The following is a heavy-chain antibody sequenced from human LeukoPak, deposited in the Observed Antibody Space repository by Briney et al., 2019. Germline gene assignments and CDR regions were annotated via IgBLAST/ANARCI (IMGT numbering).Heavy chain of an antibody. Sequence: GGSLRLSCEASGFTFSTYNMNWVRQAPGKRLEWVSSITSSSSYVFYADSVKGRFTISRDNAKNSLYLQMNSLRAEDTAVYYCARYRFVVGATDSFDMWGQGTTVTVSS. CDR3: ARYRFVVGATDSFDM. CDR2: ITSSSSYV. CDR1: GFTFSTYN. V-gene: IGHV3-21*01. J-gene: IGHJ3*02. D-gene: IGHD1-26*01.